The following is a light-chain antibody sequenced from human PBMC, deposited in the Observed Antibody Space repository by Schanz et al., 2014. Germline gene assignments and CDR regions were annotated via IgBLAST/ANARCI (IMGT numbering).Light chain of an antibody. Sequence: EIVLTQSPGTLSLSPGARATLSCRASQSLSSSYLAWYQQKPGQAPRLLIYGASSRATGIPDRFSGSGSGTDFTLTISRLEPEDFAVYYCQQRSNWPLTFGGGTKVEIK. CDR1: QSLSSSY. J-gene: IGKJ4*01. V-gene: IGKV3D-20*02. CDR3: QQRSNWPLT. CDR2: GAS.